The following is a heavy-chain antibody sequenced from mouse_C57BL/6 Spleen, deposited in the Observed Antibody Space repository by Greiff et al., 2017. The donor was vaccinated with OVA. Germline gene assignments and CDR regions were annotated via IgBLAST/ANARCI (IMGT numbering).Heavy chain of an antibody. D-gene: IGHD3-2*02. Sequence: EVQLQESGPELVKPGASVKMSCKASGYTFTDYNMHWVKQSHGKSLEWIGYINPNNGGTSYNQKFKGKATLTVNKSSSTAYMELRSLTSEDSAVYYCATVGYSYYFDYWGQGTTLTVSS. CDR1: GYTFTDYN. CDR2: INPNNGGT. CDR3: ATVGYSYYFDY. V-gene: IGHV1-22*01. J-gene: IGHJ2*01.